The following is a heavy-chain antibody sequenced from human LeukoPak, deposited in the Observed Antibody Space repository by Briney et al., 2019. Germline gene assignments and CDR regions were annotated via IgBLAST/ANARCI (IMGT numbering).Heavy chain of an antibody. J-gene: IGHJ5*02. Sequence: GGSLRLSCAASGFTFSSYAMSWVRQAPGKGLEWVAVIWYDGSNKYYADSVKGRFTISRDNSKNTLYLQMNSLRAEDTAVYYCAREVMGGYEVLDWWFDPWGQGTLVTVSS. CDR1: GFTFSSYA. V-gene: IGHV3-33*08. CDR2: IWYDGSNK. D-gene: IGHD5-12*01. CDR3: AREVMGGYEVLDWWFDP.